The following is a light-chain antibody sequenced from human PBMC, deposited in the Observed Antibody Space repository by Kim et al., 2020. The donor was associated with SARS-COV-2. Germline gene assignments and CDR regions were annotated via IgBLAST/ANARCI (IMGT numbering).Light chain of an antibody. J-gene: IGKJ1*01. Sequence: SPGERATLSCRASQSVRRTSLGSDQQKPGQAPRLLIYGASSRATGIPDRFSGSGSGTDVTLTISRLEPEDFAVYYCQQYGSSPRTFGQGTKVDIK. CDR3: QQYGSSPRT. CDR2: GAS. V-gene: IGKV3-20*01. CDR1: QSVRRTS.